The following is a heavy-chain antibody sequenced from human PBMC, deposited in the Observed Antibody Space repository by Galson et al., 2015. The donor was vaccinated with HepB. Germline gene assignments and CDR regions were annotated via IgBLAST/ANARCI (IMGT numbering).Heavy chain of an antibody. Sequence: SLRLSCAASGFTFSDYYMSWIRQAPGKGLEWVSAISGSGGSTYYADSVKGRFTISRDDSKDTLYLQMNSLKTEDTAVYYCNTEFYGAINYWGQGTLVTVSS. V-gene: IGHV3-23*01. J-gene: IGHJ4*02. CDR2: ISGSGGST. CDR1: GFTFSDYY. CDR3: NTEFYGAINY. D-gene: IGHD4-17*01.